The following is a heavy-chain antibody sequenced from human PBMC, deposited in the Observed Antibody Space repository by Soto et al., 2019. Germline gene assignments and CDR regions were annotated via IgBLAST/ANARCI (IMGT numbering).Heavy chain of an antibody. Sequence: QVQLQESGPGLVKPSQTLSLTCTVSGVSISGGDYYWSWIRQPPGRGLEWIAYIYYRGSTYYNPSLMSRIAISLDTSKNQFSLNLSSVTAADTAVYYCVSSACSSTSCYGAFDHLGQGTRVTVSS. V-gene: IGHV4-30-4*01. CDR2: IYYRGST. J-gene: IGHJ3*01. CDR1: GVSISGGDYY. CDR3: VSSACSSTSCYGAFDH. D-gene: IGHD2-2*01.